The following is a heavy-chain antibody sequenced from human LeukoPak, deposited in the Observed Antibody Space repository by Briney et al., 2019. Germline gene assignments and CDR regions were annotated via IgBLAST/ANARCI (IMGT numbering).Heavy chain of an antibody. Sequence: PSETLSLTCAVYGGSFSVYYWSWIRQPQGKGLEWIGEINHSGSTNYNPSLKSRVTISVDTSKNQFSLKLSSVTAADTAVYYCARGLVTAIRQRSYYFDYWGQGTLVTVSS. CDR3: ARGLVTAIRQRSYYFDY. CDR1: GGSFSVYY. V-gene: IGHV4-34*01. D-gene: IGHD2-21*02. J-gene: IGHJ4*02. CDR2: INHSGST.